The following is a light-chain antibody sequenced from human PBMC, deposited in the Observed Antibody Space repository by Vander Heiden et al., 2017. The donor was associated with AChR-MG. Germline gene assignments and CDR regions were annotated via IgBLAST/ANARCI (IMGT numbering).Light chain of an antibody. CDR1: SPNVGKNY. CDR2: GDN. CDR3: AVWDDSLGGWV. J-gene: IGLJ3*02. V-gene: IGLV1-47*01. Sequence: QPVVTQPPSASGTPGQRVTISCSGSSPNVGKNYVYWYQQFPGTAPNLLIYGDNQRPSGVPDRFSGSKSGTSASLAISGPRSEDEADFYCAVWDDSLGGWVFGGGTKL.